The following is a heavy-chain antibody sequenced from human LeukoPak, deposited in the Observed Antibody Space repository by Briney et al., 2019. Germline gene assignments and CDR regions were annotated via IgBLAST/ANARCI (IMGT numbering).Heavy chain of an antibody. CDR3: ARTAGDRDYGMDV. D-gene: IGHD3-10*01. V-gene: IGHV1-69*13. CDR1: GGTFSSYA. CDR2: IIPIFGTA. Sequence: ASVKVSCKASGGTFSSYAISWVRQAPGQGLEWMGGIIPIFGTANYAQKFQGRVTITADESTSTAYMELSSLRSEDMAVYYCARTAGDRDYGMDVWGQGTTVTVSS. J-gene: IGHJ6*02.